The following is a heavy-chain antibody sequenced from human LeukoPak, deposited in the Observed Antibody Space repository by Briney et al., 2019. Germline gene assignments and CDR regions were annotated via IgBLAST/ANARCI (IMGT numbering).Heavy chain of an antibody. J-gene: IGHJ4*02. CDR3: ARAGQSDY. CDR1: GFTFSDYY. CDR2: ISGGSRTI. Sequence: GGSLRLSCAASGFTFSDYYMNWIRQAPGKGLEWVSSISGGSRTINYADSVKGRFTTSRNNAKNSLFLQVNSLRAEDTAAYYCARAGQSDYWGQGTLVTVSS. V-gene: IGHV3-11*01.